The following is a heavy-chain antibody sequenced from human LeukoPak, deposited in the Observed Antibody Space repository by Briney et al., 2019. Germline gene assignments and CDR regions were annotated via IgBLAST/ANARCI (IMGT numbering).Heavy chain of an antibody. CDR2: IYTSGST. J-gene: IGHJ6*04. D-gene: IGHD2-2*01. Sequence: SETLSLTCTVSGGSISSYYWSWIRQPPGKGLEWIGYIYTSGSTNYNPSLKSRVTISVDTSKNQFSLKLSSVTAADTAVYYCARCTLGYQLLIEGMDVWGKGTTVTVSS. V-gene: IGHV4-4*09. CDR1: GGSISSYY. CDR3: ARCTLGYQLLIEGMDV.